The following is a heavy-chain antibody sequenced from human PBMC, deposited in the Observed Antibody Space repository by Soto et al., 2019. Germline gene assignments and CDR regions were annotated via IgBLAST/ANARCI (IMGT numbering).Heavy chain of an antibody. CDR3: AKDDKSSWYNPYNWFDP. D-gene: IGHD6-13*01. V-gene: IGHV3-30*18. CDR2: ISYDGTDK. Sequence: PGGSVRLSCAASGFNFSSYGLHWVRHSPVYGLEWVALISYDGTDKYYADSVKGRFTISRDNSKNTLYLQMNSLRAKDTAVYYCAKDDKSSWYNPYNWFDPWGQGTLVTVSS. J-gene: IGHJ5*02. CDR1: GFNFSSYG.